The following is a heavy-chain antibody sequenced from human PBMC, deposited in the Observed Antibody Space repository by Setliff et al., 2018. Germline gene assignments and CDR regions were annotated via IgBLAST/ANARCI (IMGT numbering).Heavy chain of an antibody. V-gene: IGHV3-30*02. CDR3: AKVKKPLIRGSGFDY. CDR2: VRFDGTYK. D-gene: IGHD3-10*01. J-gene: IGHJ4*02. CDR1: GFVFGTYG. Sequence: PGESLTISCAASGFVFGTYGMRWVRQAPGKGLDWVASVRFDGTYKVYGDSVKGRFTISRDNSENTLFLQMTSLRPEDTGVYYCAKVKKPLIRGSGFDYWGRGTLVTVS.